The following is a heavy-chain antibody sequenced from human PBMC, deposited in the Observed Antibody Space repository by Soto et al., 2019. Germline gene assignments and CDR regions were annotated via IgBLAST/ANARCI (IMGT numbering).Heavy chain of an antibody. V-gene: IGHV1-69*13. D-gene: IGHD6-13*01. CDR2: IIPIFGTA. J-gene: IGHJ6*02. CDR1: GGTFSSYA. CDR3: ARDAPQIEAAAGMGSYYGMDV. Sequence: RASVKVSCKASGGTFSSYAISWVRQAPGQGLEWMGGIIPIFGTANYAQKFQGRVTITADESTSTAYMELSSLRSEDTAVYYCARDAPQIEAAAGMGSYYGMDVWGQGTTVTVSS.